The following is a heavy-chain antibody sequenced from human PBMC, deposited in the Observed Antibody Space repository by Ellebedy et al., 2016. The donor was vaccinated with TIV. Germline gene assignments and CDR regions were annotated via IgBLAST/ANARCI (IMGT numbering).Heavy chain of an antibody. CDR3: ARGGYDFWSGYGFDY. Sequence: ASVKVSXKASGYTFTGYYMHWVRQAPGQGLEWMGWINPNSGGTNYAQKFQGRVTMTRDTSISTAYMELSRLRSDDTAVYYCARGGYDFWSGYGFDYWGQGTLVTVSS. D-gene: IGHD3-3*01. CDR1: GYTFTGYY. V-gene: IGHV1-2*02. CDR2: INPNSGGT. J-gene: IGHJ4*02.